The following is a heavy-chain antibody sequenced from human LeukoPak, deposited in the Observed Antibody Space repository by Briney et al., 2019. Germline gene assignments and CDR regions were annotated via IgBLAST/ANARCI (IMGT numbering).Heavy chain of an antibody. V-gene: IGHV4-4*07. D-gene: IGHD2-15*01. CDR2: IYSSGST. J-gene: IGHJ4*02. Sequence: SETLSLTCTVSSGSITSYYWNWIRQPAGKGLEWIGRIYSSGSTDYNPSLKSRVTMSVDTSKNQFSLNLSSVTAADSAVYYCARARGQLLLVDYWGQGTLVTVSS. CDR3: ARARGQLLLVDY. CDR1: SGSITSYY.